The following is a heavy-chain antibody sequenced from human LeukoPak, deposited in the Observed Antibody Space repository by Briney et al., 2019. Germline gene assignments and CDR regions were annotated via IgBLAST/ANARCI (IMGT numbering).Heavy chain of an antibody. CDR3: APPEAYYYDSSGPAKDY. V-gene: IGHV3-48*01. CDR1: GFTFSNYS. Sequence: GGSLRLSCAASGFTFSNYSMNWVRQAPGKGLEWVSYVIRSSSTIYYADSVKGRFTISRDNAKNSLYLQMNSLRAEDTAVYYCAPPEAYYYDSSGPAKDYWGQGTLVTVSS. CDR2: VIRSSSTI. J-gene: IGHJ4*02. D-gene: IGHD3-22*01.